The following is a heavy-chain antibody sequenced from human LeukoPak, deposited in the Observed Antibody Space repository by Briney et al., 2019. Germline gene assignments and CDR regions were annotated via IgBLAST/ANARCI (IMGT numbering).Heavy chain of an antibody. D-gene: IGHD3-10*01. V-gene: IGHV4-59*01. CDR3: ARLGAMVRGVQYLDY. Sequence: SETLSLTCAVSGGSISSSYWSWIRQPPGKGLEWIGYIYDSGSTNYNPSLKSRVTISVDTSKNQFSLKLTSVTAADTAVYYCARLGAMVRGVQYLDYWGQGTLVTVSS. CDR1: GGSISSSY. CDR2: IYDSGST. J-gene: IGHJ4*02.